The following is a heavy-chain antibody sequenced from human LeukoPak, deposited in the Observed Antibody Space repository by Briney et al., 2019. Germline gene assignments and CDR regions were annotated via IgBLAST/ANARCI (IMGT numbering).Heavy chain of an antibody. CDR2: IFYSGST. V-gene: IGHV4-39*07. CDR3: ARGGGMGYYYYYMDV. J-gene: IGHJ6*03. Sequence: SETLSLTCTVSGGSIRSSSYYWGWIRQPPGKGLEWIGNIFYSGSTYYNPSLKSRVTISVDTSKNQFSLKLSSVTAADTAVYYCARGGGMGYYYYYMDVWGKGTTVTISS. D-gene: IGHD3-16*01. CDR1: GGSIRSSSYY.